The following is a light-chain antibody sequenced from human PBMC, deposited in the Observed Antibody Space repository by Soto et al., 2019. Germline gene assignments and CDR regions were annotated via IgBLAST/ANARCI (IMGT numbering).Light chain of an antibody. CDR1: QRIGTY. CDR2: DTS. V-gene: IGKV3-11*01. CDR3: QHRSNSPPTWT. Sequence: EIVLTQSPATLSLSPGDRATLSFRASQRIGTYLAWYQQKAGQAPSPLIYDTSHRATGIPTRFSGSGSGTDFTLTISSLEPEDFAVYFCQHRSNSPPTWTFGQGTKVEIK. J-gene: IGKJ1*01.